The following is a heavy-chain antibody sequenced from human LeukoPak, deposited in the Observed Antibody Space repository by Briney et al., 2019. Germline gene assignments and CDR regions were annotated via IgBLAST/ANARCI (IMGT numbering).Heavy chain of an antibody. J-gene: IGHJ4*02. Sequence: SETLSLTCTVSGGSISSYHWSWIRQPPGKGLEWIGYIYYSGSTNYNPSLKSRVTISVDTSKNQFSLKLSSVTAADTAVYYCARGHGDGDYVQFDYWGQGTLVTVSS. CDR2: IYYSGST. CDR3: ARGHGDGDYVQFDY. CDR1: GGSISSYH. V-gene: IGHV4-59*01. D-gene: IGHD4-17*01.